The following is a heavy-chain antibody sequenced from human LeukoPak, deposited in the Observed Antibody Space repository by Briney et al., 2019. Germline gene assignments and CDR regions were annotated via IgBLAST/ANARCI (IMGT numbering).Heavy chain of an antibody. Sequence: PSETLSLTCTVSGGSISSYYWSWIRQPPGKGLEWIGYISYSGDTKYNPSLKSRLSMSVDTSKNQCSLMLTSVTAADTAVYYCARGSGWYPHWGQGTLVTVSS. J-gene: IGHJ1*01. CDR2: ISYSGDT. V-gene: IGHV4-59*01. CDR3: ARGSGWYPH. D-gene: IGHD6-19*01. CDR1: GGSISSYY.